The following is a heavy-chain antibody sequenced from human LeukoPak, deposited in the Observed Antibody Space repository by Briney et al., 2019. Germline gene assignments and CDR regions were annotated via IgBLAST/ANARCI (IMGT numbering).Heavy chain of an antibody. J-gene: IGHJ5*02. CDR1: GGTFSSYA. CDR2: IIPIFGTG. CDR3: ARETQDGNWFDP. Sequence: SLKVSCKASGGTFSSYAISWVREAPGQGLEWMGGIIPIFGTGNYAQKFQGRVTITTDESTSTAYMELSSLRSEDTAVYYCARETQDGNWFDPWGQGTLVTVSS. V-gene: IGHV1-69*05.